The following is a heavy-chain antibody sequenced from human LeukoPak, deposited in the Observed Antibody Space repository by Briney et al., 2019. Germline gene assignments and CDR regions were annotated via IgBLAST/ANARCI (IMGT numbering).Heavy chain of an antibody. Sequence: SVKVSCKASGGTFSSYAISWVRQAPGQGLEWMGGIIPIFGTANYAQKFQGRVTITTDESTSTAYMELSSLRSEDTAVYYCAKAQGDNYYGSGSYYNNDAFDIWGQGTMVTVSS. J-gene: IGHJ3*02. V-gene: IGHV1-69*05. CDR1: GGTFSSYA. CDR3: AKAQGDNYYGSGSYYNNDAFDI. D-gene: IGHD3-10*01. CDR2: IIPIFGTA.